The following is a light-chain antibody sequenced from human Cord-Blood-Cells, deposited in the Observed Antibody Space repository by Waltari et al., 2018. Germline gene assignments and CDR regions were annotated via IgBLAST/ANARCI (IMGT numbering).Light chain of an antibody. CDR1: QSISSY. Sequence: DIQMTQSPSSLSESVGVRVTITCRASQSISSYLNWYQQKPGKAPKLLIYAASSLQSGVPSRFSGSGSGTDFTLTISSLQPEDFATYYCQQSYSTPYTFGQGTKLEIK. V-gene: IGKV1-39*01. CDR3: QQSYSTPYT. CDR2: AAS. J-gene: IGKJ2*01.